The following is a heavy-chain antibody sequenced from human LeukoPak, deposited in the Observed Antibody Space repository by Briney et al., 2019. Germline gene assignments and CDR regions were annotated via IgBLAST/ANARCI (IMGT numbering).Heavy chain of an antibody. CDR1: GFTFSTYA. J-gene: IGHJ4*02. D-gene: IGHD3-10*01. Sequence: GGSLRLSCAASGFTFSTYAMSWVRQTPEKGPEWVSAISGSGGSTYYADSVKGRFTISRDNSKNTLYLQMNSLRAEDTAVYYCAKDRGFGEYFPFFYWGQGTLVTVSS. CDR2: ISGSGGST. CDR3: AKDRGFGEYFPFFY. V-gene: IGHV3-23*01.